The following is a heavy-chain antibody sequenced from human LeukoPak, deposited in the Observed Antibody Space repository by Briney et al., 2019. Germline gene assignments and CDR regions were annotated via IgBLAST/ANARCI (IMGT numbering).Heavy chain of an antibody. CDR2: ITSSSTYT. D-gene: IGHD1-26*01. CDR1: GFSFSSYN. J-gene: IGHJ6*03. CDR3: ARDPYSGTYGDTYYYYMDV. V-gene: IGHV3-21*01. Sequence: GGSLRLSCAASGFSFSSYNMNWVRQTPGKGLEWVSSITSSSTYTFYADSVKGRFTISRDNARNSLYLQMNSLRAEDTAVYYCARDPYSGTYGDTYYYYMDVWGKGTTVTISS.